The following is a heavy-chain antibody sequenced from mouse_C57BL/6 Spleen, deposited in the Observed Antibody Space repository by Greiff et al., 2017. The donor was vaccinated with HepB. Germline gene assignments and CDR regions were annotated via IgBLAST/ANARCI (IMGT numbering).Heavy chain of an antibody. CDR1: GYTFTSYW. V-gene: IGHV1-74*01. D-gene: IGHD3-2*02. Sequence: VQLQQPGAELVKPGASVKVSCKASGYTFTSYWMHWVKQRPGKGLEWIGRIHPSDSDTNYNQKFKGKATLTVDKSSSTAYMQLGSLASEDSAVYYGGPLAAQSRAYWGQGTLVTVSA. CDR3: GPLAAQSRAY. CDR2: IHPSDSDT. J-gene: IGHJ3*01.